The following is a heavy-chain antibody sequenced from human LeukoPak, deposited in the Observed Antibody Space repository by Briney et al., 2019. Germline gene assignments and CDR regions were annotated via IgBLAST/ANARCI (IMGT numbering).Heavy chain of an antibody. V-gene: IGHV3-21*01. J-gene: IGHJ4*02. CDR2: ISSSSSYI. D-gene: IGHD3-10*01. CDR1: GFSFSTNG. CDR3: ARARRRGELDY. Sequence: KPGGSLRLSCETSGFSFSTNGMYWVRQAPGKGLEWVSSISSSSSYIYYADSVKGRFTISRDNAKNSLYLQMNSLRAEDTAVYYCARARRRGELDYWGQGTLVTVSS.